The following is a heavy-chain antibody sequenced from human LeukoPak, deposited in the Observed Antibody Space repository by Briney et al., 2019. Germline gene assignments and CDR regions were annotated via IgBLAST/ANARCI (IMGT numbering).Heavy chain of an antibody. CDR3: AKDPPRYYDFWSGYPTSPGFDY. V-gene: IGHV3-23*01. CDR2: ISGGGGST. Sequence: PGGSLRLSCAASGFTFSTYAMSWVRQAPGKGLEWVSIISGGGGSTYYADSVKGRFTISRDNSKNTLYLQMNSLRAEDTAVYYCAKDPPRYYDFWSGYPTSPGFDYWGQGTLVTVSS. J-gene: IGHJ4*02. CDR1: GFTFSTYA. D-gene: IGHD3-3*01.